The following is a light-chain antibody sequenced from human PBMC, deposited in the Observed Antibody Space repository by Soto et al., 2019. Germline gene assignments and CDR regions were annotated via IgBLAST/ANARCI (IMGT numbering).Light chain of an antibody. CDR2: DVS. Sequence: AIQVTQSPSSLSAYVGDRVTITCRASQDIRGALAWYQQKPGKAPKLLIYDVSTLESGVPSRFSGSGSGAEFTLAISSLQPEDFGTYYCQQFNSYPITFGQGTRLEIK. CDR1: QDIRGA. J-gene: IGKJ5*01. V-gene: IGKV1-13*02. CDR3: QQFNSYPIT.